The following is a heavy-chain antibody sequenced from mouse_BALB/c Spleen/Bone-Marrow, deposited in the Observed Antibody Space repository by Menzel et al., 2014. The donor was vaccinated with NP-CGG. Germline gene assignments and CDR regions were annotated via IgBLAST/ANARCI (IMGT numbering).Heavy chain of an antibody. V-gene: IGHV1S22*01. CDR1: GYTFTSYW. Sequence: LQQSGSALVRPGASVKLSCNASGYTFTSYWIHWVKQRPGQGLEWIGNIYPGSGTINYDEKFKNKATLTVGTSSSIAYMQLSSLTSEDSAVYYCRCYDYTMDYWGQGTSVTVSS. CDR2: IYPGSGTI. D-gene: IGHD1-1*01. J-gene: IGHJ4*01. CDR3: RCYDYTMDY.